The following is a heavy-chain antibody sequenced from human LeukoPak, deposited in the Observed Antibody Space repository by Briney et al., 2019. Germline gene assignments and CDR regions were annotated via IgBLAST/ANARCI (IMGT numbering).Heavy chain of an antibody. D-gene: IGHD1-1*01. CDR2: IYYSGST. CDR1: GGSISSGGYY. J-gene: IGHJ4*02. CDR3: ARVQGGPRNHFDY. Sequence: PSETLSLTCTVSGGSISSGGYYWSWIRQHPGKGLEWIGYIYYSGSTYYNPSLKSRVTISVDTSKNQFSLKLSSVTAADTAVYYYARVQGGPRNHFDYWGQGTLVTVSS. V-gene: IGHV4-31*03.